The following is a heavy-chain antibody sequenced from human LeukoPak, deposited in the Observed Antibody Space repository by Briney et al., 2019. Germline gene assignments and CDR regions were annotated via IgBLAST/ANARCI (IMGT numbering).Heavy chain of an antibody. CDR3: ASAYTYVRLGDH. CDR1: GLSFSNYW. V-gene: IGHV3-74*01. J-gene: IGHJ4*02. Sequence: GGSLRLSCEVSGLSFSNYWMHWVRQAPGKGLVWVARTNLHGTAVDYADSVKGRFIISRDNAKNPLFLQMNSLRVEDTAVYYCASAYTYVRLGDHWGQGTLVTVSS. D-gene: IGHD3-16*01. CDR2: TNLHGTAV.